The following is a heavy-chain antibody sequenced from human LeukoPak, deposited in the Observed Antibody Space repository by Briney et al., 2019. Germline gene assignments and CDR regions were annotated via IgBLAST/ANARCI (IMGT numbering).Heavy chain of an antibody. V-gene: IGHV4-39*07. Sequence: MPSETLSLTCTVSGGSISSSSYYWGWIRQPPGKGLEWIGSIYYSGSTYYNPSLKSRVTISVDTSKNQFSLKLRSVTAADTAVYYCARGRTLRYFDYWGQGTLVTVSS. J-gene: IGHJ4*02. CDR3: ARGRTLRYFDY. CDR2: IYYSGST. D-gene: IGHD3-9*01. CDR1: GGSISSSSYY.